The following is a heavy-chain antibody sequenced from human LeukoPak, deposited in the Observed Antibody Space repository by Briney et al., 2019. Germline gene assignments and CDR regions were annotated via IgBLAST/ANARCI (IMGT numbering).Heavy chain of an antibody. D-gene: IGHD6-6*01. CDR1: GFTFSGSA. V-gene: IGHV3-73*01. J-gene: IGHJ4*02. CDR3: TGQASIAARVGDY. Sequence: GGSLRLSCAASGFTFSGSARHWVRQASGKGLEWVGPIRSKANSYATAYAASVKGRFNISRDDSKNTAYLQMNSLKTEYTAVNYCTGQASIAARVGDYWGQGTLVTVSS. CDR2: IRSKANSYAT.